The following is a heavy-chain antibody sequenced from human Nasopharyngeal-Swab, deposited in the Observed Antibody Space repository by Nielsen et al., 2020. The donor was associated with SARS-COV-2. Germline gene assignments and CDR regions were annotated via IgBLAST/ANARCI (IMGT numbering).Heavy chain of an antibody. CDR2: IGTAGDT. J-gene: IGHJ6*02. Sequence: GESLKISCAASGFTFSSYDMNWVRQATGKGLEWVSAIGTAGDTYYPGSVKGRFTISRENAKNSLYLQMNSLRAGDTAVYDCARECKTTRYGMDVWGQGTTVTVSS. CDR3: ARECKTTRYGMDV. CDR1: GFTFSSYD. D-gene: IGHD1-7*01. V-gene: IGHV3-13*04.